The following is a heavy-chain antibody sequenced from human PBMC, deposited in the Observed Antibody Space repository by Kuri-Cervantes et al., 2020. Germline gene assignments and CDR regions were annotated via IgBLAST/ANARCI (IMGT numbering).Heavy chain of an antibody. CDR1: GGSSNSDNW. D-gene: IGHD3-22*01. CDR3: ARSTYYYDSSGYD. J-gene: IGHJ4*02. V-gene: IGHV4-4*02. Sequence: SETLSLTCAVSGGSSNSDNWWSWVRQPPERGLGWIGEISHSGSTYYNPSLKSRITISVDTSKNQFSLKLSSVTAADTAVYYCARSTYYYDSSGYDWGQGTLVTVSS. CDR2: ISHSGST.